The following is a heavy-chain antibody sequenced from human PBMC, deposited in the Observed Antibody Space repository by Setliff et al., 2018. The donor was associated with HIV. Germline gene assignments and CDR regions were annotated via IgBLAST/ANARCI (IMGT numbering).Heavy chain of an antibody. V-gene: IGHV4-34*01. CDR1: GGSFSGYS. Sequence: SETLSLTCAVYGGSFSGYSWTWIRQPPGKGLEWIGDIYSSGTTQYNPSVESRVTMSLDTSRDQFSLTLRSVTAADTAVYFCARLIHTGLLYFDFWGLGTLVTVSS. CDR3: ARLIHTGLLYFDF. J-gene: IGHJ4*02. D-gene: IGHD2-8*02. CDR2: IYSSGTT.